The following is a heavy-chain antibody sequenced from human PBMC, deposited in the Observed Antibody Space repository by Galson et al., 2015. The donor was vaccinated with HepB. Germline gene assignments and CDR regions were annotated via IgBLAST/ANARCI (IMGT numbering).Heavy chain of an antibody. CDR1: GFTFSSYS. J-gene: IGHJ6*02. CDR2: ISSSSSYI. D-gene: IGHD2-15*01. Sequence: SLRLSCAASGFTFSSYSMNWVRQAPGKGLEWVSSISSSSSYIYYADSVKGRFTISRDNAKNSLYLQMNSLRAEDTAVYYCARDIVVVVAAANKYYYYGMDVWGQGTTVTVSS. CDR3: ARDIVVVVAAANKYYYYGMDV. V-gene: IGHV3-21*01.